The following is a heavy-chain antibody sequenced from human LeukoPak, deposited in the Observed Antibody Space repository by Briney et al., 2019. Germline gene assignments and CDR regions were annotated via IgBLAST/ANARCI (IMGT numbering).Heavy chain of an antibody. CDR1: GFTFSRYV. Sequence: PGGSLRLSCAASGFTFSRYVMSWVRQAPGKGLEWISAIGGFGRNTYYADSVKGRFTISRDNSKNTLYLEMNSLRAEDTAVYYCAKVGVALIRGSPFDPWGQGTLVTVSS. V-gene: IGHV3-23*01. CDR2: IGGFGRNT. D-gene: IGHD2-15*01. J-gene: IGHJ5*02. CDR3: AKVGVALIRGSPFDP.